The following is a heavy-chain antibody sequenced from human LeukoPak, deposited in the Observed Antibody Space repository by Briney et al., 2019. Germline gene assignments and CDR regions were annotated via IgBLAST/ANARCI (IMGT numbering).Heavy chain of an antibody. CDR1: GFTFSSYS. CDR3: AMSSGYYDQRFDY. D-gene: IGHD3-22*01. CDR2: ISSSSSYI. Sequence: GGSLRLSCAASGFTFSSYSMNWVRQAPGKGLEWVSSISSSSSYIYYADSVKGRFTISRDNSKNTLYLQMNSLRAEDTAVYYCAMSSGYYDQRFDYWGQGTLVTVSS. J-gene: IGHJ4*02. V-gene: IGHV3-21*01.